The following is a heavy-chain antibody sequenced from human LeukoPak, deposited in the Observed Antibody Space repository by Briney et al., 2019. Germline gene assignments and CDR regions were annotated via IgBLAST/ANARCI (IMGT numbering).Heavy chain of an antibody. V-gene: IGHV3-23*01. J-gene: IGHJ5*02. CDR2: ISGSGDST. D-gene: IGHD3-3*01. CDR1: GFTFSNNV. Sequence: PGGSLRLSCAASGFTFSNNVMSWVRQAPGKGLEWVSAISGSGDSTYYADSVKGRFTISRDNSKNTLYLQMNSLRAEDTAIYDCAKLSPTTLYDSRGWFDPWGQGTLVTVSS. CDR3: AKLSPTTLYDSRGWFDP.